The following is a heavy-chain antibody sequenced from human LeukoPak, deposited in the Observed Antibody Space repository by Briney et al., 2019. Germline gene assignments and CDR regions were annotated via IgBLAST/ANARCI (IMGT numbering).Heavy chain of an antibody. Sequence: SETLSLTCTVSGGSISGYYWSWIRQPPGKGLEWIGYIYYSGSTDYNPSLKSRLTISVDISKNQFSLKLNSVTAADTAVYYCARRLFDYWGQGTLVAVSS. V-gene: IGHV4-59*08. J-gene: IGHJ4*02. CDR1: GGSISGYY. CDR3: ARRLFDY. CDR2: IYYSGST.